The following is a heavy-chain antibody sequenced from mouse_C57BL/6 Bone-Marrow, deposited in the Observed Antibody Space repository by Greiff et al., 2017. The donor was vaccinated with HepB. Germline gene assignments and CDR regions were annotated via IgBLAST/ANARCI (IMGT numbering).Heavy chain of an antibody. CDR2: IDPENGDT. J-gene: IGHJ2*01. V-gene: IGHV14-4*01. CDR3: TTRGYYYGSSYGY. Sequence: DVQLQESGAELVRPGASVKLSCTASGFNIKDDYMHWVKQRPEQGLEWIGWIDPENGDTEYASKFQGKATITADTSSNTAYLQLSSLTSEDTAVYYCTTRGYYYGSSYGYWGQGTTLTVSS. D-gene: IGHD1-1*01. CDR1: GFNIKDDY.